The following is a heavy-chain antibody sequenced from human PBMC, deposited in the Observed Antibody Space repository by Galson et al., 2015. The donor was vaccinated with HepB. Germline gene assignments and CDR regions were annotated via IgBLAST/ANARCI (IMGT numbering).Heavy chain of an antibody. Sequence: CAISGDSVSSNSAAWNWIRQSPSRGLEWLGRTYYRSKWYNDYAVSVKSRITINPDTSKNQFSLQLNSVTAADTAVYYCARDWAPPGLRHRRWFDPWGQGTLVTVSS. V-gene: IGHV6-1*01. D-gene: IGHD2-8*01. CDR2: TYYRSKWYN. J-gene: IGHJ5*02. CDR1: GDSVSSNSAA. CDR3: ARDWAPPGLRHRRWFDP.